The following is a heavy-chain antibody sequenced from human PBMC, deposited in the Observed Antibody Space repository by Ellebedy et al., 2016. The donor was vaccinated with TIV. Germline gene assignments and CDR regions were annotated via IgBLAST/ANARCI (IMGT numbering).Heavy chain of an antibody. CDR1: GFTFEDYA. CDR2: ISWNSDSI. D-gene: IGHD6-19*01. J-gene: IGHJ4*02. CDR3: AKEFSSGWNYFDS. Sequence: SLKISCAASGFTFEDYAIHWVRQAPGKGLEWVSGISWNSDSIDYPDSGKGRFTISRDNAKNSLYLQVNSLRAEDTALYYCAKEFSSGWNYFDSWGQGTLVTVSS. V-gene: IGHV3-9*01.